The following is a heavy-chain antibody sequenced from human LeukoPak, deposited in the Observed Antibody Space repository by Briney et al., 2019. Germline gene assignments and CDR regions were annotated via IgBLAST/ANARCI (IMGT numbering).Heavy chain of an antibody. CDR2: ISSSGSTI. J-gene: IGHJ4*02. CDR1: GFTFSSYE. V-gene: IGHV3-48*03. Sequence: GGSLRLSCAASGFTFSSYEMNWVRQAPGKGLEWVSYISSSGSTIYYADSVKGRFTISRDNAKNSLYLQMNSLRAEDTAVYYCAISRSAIAAAGPFDYWGQGTLVTVSS. D-gene: IGHD6-13*01. CDR3: AISRSAIAAAGPFDY.